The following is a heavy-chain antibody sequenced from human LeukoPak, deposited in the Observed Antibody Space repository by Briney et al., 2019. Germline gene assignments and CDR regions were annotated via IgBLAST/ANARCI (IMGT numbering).Heavy chain of an antibody. CDR3: ARGVGPISCSDY. CDR2: ISWNSGSI. V-gene: IGHV3-9*01. J-gene: IGHJ4*02. CDR1: GFTFDDYA. Sequence: GGSLRLSCAASGFTFDDYAMHWVRQAPGKGLEWVSGISWNSGSIGYADSVKGRFTISRDNAKNSLYLQMNSLRAEDTAVYYCARGVGPISCSDYWGQGTLVTVSS. D-gene: IGHD2-2*01.